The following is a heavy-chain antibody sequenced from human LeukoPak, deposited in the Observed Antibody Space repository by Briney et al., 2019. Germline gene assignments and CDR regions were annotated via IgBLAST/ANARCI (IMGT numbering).Heavy chain of an antibody. J-gene: IGHJ3*02. CDR1: GFTFSSYS. CDR3: ARVAKRWLQSDAFDI. D-gene: IGHD5-24*01. V-gene: IGHV3-48*04. CDR2: ISSSGSTI. Sequence: PGGSLRLSCAASGFTFSSYSMNWVRQAPGQGLEWVSYISSSGSTIYYADSVKGRFTISRDNAKNSLYLQMNSLRAEDTAVYYCARVAKRWLQSDAFDIWGQGTMVTVSS.